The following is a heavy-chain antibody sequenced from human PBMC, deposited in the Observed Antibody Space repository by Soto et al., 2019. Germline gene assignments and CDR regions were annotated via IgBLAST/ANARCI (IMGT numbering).Heavy chain of an antibody. J-gene: IGHJ4*02. Sequence: GGSLSLSCAASGFTFSSYAMSWVRQAPGKGLEWVSAISGSGGSTYYADSVKGRFTISRDNSKNTLYLQMNSLRAEDTAVYYCAKDRVGSYYPLYFDYWGQGTLVTVSS. CDR3: AKDRVGSYYPLYFDY. V-gene: IGHV3-23*01. D-gene: IGHD1-26*01. CDR1: GFTFSSYA. CDR2: ISGSGGST.